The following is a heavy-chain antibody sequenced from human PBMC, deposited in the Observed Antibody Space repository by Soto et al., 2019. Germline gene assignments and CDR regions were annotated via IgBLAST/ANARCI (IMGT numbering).Heavy chain of an antibody. V-gene: IGHV1-46*01. D-gene: IGHD3-22*01. CDR1: GYSFTSYY. Sequence: ASVKVSCKASGYSFTSYYMYWVRQAPGQGLEWMGVINPSGGSTSYAQKFQGRVTMTRDTSTSTVYMELSSLRSEDTAVYYCARRYTSGYSQPFDYWGQGTLVTVSS. CDR3: ARRYTSGYSQPFDY. CDR2: INPSGGST. J-gene: IGHJ4*02.